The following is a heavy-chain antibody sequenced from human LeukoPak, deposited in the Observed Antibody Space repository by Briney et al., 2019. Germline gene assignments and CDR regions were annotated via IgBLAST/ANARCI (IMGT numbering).Heavy chain of an antibody. CDR1: GGSISNYY. D-gene: IGHD3-10*01. V-gene: IGHV4-59*08. J-gene: IGHJ4*02. CDR2: IYYSGST. Sequence: PSETLSLTFTVSGGSISNYYWSWIRQPPGKGLEWIGYIYYSGSTNYNASLKSRVTISVDTSKNQFSLKLNSVTAADTAVYYCAATSYYGSGTYDYWGQGSLVTVSS. CDR3: AATSYYGSGTYDY.